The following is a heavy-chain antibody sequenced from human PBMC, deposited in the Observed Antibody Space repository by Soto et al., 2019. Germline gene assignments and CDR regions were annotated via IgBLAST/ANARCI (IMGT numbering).Heavy chain of an antibody. V-gene: IGHV5-51*01. Sequence: GESLKISCRTSGYKFTSYWIAWVRQMPGKGLEWMGIIFPSDSDTRYSPSFQGQVTISADRSTSTVFLQWASLKASDTAVYFCARKDKSGYSNWFDTWGQGTLVTVSS. CDR1: GYKFTSYW. CDR2: IFPSDSDT. D-gene: IGHD3-22*01. J-gene: IGHJ5*02. CDR3: ARKDKSGYSNWFDT.